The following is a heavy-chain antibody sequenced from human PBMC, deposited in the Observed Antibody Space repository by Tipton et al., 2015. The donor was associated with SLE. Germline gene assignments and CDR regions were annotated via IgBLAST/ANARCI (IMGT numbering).Heavy chain of an antibody. CDR2: IYYSGST. D-gene: IGHD3/OR15-3a*01. CDR1: GGPISSDGYY. V-gene: IGHV4-31*03. CDR3: ARHQPLRGGSYAFWSGLLFFDY. J-gene: IGHJ4*02. Sequence: TLSLTCTVPGGPISSDGYYWSWIRQHPGKGLEWIGYIYYSGSTYYNPSLKSRVTIAEDTSKNQFSLKVSSVTAADTAGYYCARHQPLRGGSYAFWSGLLFFDYWGQGALVTVSS.